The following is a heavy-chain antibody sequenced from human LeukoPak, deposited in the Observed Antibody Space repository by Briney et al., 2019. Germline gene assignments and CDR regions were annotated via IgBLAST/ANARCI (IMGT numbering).Heavy chain of an antibody. Sequence: SETLSLTCAVYGGSFSGYYWSWIRQPPGKGLEWIGEINHSGSTNYNPSLKSRVTISVDTSKNRFSLKLSSVTAADTAVYYCARGKALYYYYYYMDVWGEGTTVTVSS. CDR2: INHSGST. CDR3: ARGKALYYYYYYMDV. V-gene: IGHV4-34*01. CDR1: GGSFSGYY. J-gene: IGHJ6*03.